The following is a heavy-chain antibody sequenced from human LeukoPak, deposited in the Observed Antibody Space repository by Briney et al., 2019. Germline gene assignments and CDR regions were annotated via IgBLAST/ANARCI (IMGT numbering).Heavy chain of an antibody. D-gene: IGHD3-10*01. Sequence: GGIVPMFDTTNYAQKFQGRVTITADESTSTAYMELSSLRSDDTAVYYCASPPSGDGGSFEYWGQGTLVTVSS. CDR3: ASPPSGDGGSFEY. J-gene: IGHJ4*02. CDR2: IVPMFDTT. V-gene: IGHV1-69*01.